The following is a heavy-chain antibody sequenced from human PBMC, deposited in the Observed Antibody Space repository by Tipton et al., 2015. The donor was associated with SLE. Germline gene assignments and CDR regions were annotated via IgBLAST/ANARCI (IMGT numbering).Heavy chain of an antibody. D-gene: IGHD1-1*01. CDR3: AKDVWLGTTPRYFDY. Sequence: GSLRLSCAASGFTFKNYAMTWIRQAPGKGLEWVASISGSGLTTYYAESVKGRFTISRDNSKNTLSLQMNSLRAGDTAVYYCAKDVWLGTTPRYFDYWGQGTLLTVSS. V-gene: IGHV3-23*01. CDR2: ISGSGLTT. J-gene: IGHJ4*02. CDR1: GFTFKNYA.